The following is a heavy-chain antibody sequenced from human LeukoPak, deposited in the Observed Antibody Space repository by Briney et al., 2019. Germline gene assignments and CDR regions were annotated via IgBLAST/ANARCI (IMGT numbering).Heavy chain of an antibody. CDR1: GYTFTGYY. CDR2: INPDRGGA. D-gene: IGHD3-10*01. Sequence: ASVTVSCKASGYTFTGYYMHWVRQAPGQGVEWMGWINPDRGGANFAQKFQGRGTMTRDSSISTAYMELSTLRSEDTAVYFCARGPIGAPDYSFDYWGQGTLVTVSS. V-gene: IGHV1-2*02. J-gene: IGHJ4*02. CDR3: ARGPIGAPDYSFDY.